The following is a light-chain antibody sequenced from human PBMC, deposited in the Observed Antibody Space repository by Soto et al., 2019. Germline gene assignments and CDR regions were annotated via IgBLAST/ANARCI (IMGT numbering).Light chain of an antibody. CDR3: QSYDSSLSGVV. V-gene: IGLV1-44*01. CDR1: NSNIGSNT. J-gene: IGLJ2*01. CDR2: SNN. Sequence: QSVLTQPPSASGTPGQGVIISCSGSNSNIGSNTVNWYRQLPGTAPKLLIYSNNQRPSGVPDRFSGSKSGTSASLAITGLQAEDEADYYCQSYDSSLSGVVFGGGTKVTGL.